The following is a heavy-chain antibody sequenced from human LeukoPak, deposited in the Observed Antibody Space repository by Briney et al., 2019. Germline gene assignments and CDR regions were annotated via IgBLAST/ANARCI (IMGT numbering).Heavy chain of an antibody. CDR1: GYTFTSYY. D-gene: IGHD2-21*02. CDR2: ITPGDGST. J-gene: IGHJ4*02. CDR3: ARDAPCGGDCYPDY. Sequence: GASVKVSFKTSGYTFTSYYIHWVRQAPGQGLEWMGIITPGDGSTTYVQKFQDRVTMTRDTSTSTVYMELSSLRSEDTAVYYCARDAPCGGDCYPDYWGQGTLVTVSS. V-gene: IGHV1-46*01.